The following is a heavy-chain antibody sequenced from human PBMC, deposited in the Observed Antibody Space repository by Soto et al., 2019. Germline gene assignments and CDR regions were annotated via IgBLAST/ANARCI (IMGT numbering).Heavy chain of an antibody. CDR3: ASSSTSWDKDYSGMDV. D-gene: IGHD2-2*01. CDR1: GFTFTSSA. J-gene: IGHJ6*02. V-gene: IGHV1-58*01. CDR2: IVVGSGNT. Sequence: SVKVSCKASGFTFTSSAVQWVRQARGQRLEWIGWIVVGSGNTNYAQKFQERVTITRDMSTSTAYMELSSLRSEDTAVYYCASSSTSWDKDYSGMDVWGQGTTVTVSS.